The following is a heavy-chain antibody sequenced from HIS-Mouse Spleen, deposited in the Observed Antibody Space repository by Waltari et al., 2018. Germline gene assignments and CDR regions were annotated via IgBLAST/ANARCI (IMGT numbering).Heavy chain of an antibody. D-gene: IGHD6-13*01. J-gene: IGHJ2*01. V-gene: IGHV4-39*07. CDR1: GGSISSSRYY. CDR2: IYYSGST. Sequence: QLQLQASGPGLVKPSETLSLTCPVSGGSISSSRYYWGWIRQPPGKGLEWIGSIYYSGSTYYNPSLKSRVTISVDTSKNQFSLKLSSVTAADTAVYYCAREIPYSSSWYDWYFDLWGRGTLVTVSS. CDR3: AREIPYSSSWYDWYFDL.